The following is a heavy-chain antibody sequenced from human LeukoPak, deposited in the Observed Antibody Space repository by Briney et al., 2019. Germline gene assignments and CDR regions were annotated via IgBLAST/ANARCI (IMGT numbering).Heavy chain of an antibody. J-gene: IGHJ6*02. Sequence: GGPLRLSCAASGFTFSSYSMNWVRQAPGKGLEWVSCISKGSAYIYYADSVKGRFTISRDNAKNSLYLQMSSLRAEDTAVYYCAREEDSTAIRSSDGMDVWGQGTTVTVSS. CDR1: GFTFSSYS. D-gene: IGHD6-6*01. CDR2: ISKGSAYI. V-gene: IGHV3-21*01. CDR3: AREEDSTAIRSSDGMDV.